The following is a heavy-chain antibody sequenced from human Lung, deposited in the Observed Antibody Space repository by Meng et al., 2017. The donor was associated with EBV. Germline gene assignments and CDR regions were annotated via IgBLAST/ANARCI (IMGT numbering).Heavy chain of an antibody. V-gene: IGHV4-4*02. CDR1: GDSISSDIW. CDR3: GRDQGRELINH. D-gene: IGHD1-7*01. CDR2: VYHRGDT. Sequence: VTMGGAGPGLVKPSGTLCLTCNVSGDSISSDIWWSWVRQPPGKGLEWIGEVYHRGDTNYNPSLKSRVDISVDKSKNQFYLSLFSVTAADTAVYYCGRDQGRELINHWGQGTLVTVSS. J-gene: IGHJ4*02.